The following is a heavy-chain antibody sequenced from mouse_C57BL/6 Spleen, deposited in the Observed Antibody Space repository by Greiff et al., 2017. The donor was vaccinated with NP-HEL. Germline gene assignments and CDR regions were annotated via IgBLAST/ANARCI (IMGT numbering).Heavy chain of an antibody. Sequence: QVQLQQSGAELVRPGTSVKVSCKASGYAFTNYLIEWVKQRPGQGLEWIGVINPGRGGTNYNEKFKGKATLTADKSSSTAYMQLSSLTSEDSAVYFCARYYYGSSIDYWGQGTTLTVSS. D-gene: IGHD1-1*01. CDR1: GYAFTNYL. CDR2: INPGRGGT. V-gene: IGHV1-54*01. CDR3: ARYYYGSSIDY. J-gene: IGHJ2*01.